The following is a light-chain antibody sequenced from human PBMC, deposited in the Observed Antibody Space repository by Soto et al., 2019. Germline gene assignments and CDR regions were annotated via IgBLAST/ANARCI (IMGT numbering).Light chain of an antibody. J-gene: IGKJ3*01. CDR1: ERINTY. CDR2: AAS. CDR3: QQLNSYPFT. V-gene: IGKV1-12*01. Sequence: DIQMTQSPSSVSASVGDRVTITCRASERINTYLAWYQQQPGKAPKLLIYAASSLQSGVPSRFSGSGAGKEFPLTISNLQPEDFATYYYQQLNSYPFTFGPGTKVDIK.